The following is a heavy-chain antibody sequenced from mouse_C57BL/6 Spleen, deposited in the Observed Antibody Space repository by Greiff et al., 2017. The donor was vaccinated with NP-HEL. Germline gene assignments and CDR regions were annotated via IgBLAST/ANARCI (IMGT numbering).Heavy chain of an antibody. CDR3: ARAPYDYDGYFDV. CDR1: GYSITSGYY. Sequence: EESGPGLVKPSQSLSLTCSVTGYSITSGYYWNWIRQFPGNKLEWMGYISYDGSNNYNPSLKNRISITRDTSKNQFFLKLNSVTTEDTATYYCARAPYDYDGYFDVWGTGTTVTVSS. CDR2: ISYDGSN. J-gene: IGHJ1*03. D-gene: IGHD2-4*01. V-gene: IGHV3-6*01.